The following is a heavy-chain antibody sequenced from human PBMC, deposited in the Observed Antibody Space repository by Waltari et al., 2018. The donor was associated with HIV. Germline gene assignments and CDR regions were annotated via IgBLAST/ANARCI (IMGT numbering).Heavy chain of an antibody. CDR3: AAPSDPTVTRGIFDY. D-gene: IGHD4-4*01. CDR2: IVVGSGNA. J-gene: IGHJ4*02. CDR1: GFTFTSSA. V-gene: IGHV1-58*01. Sequence: QMQLVQSGPEVKKPGTSVKVSCKASGFTFTSSAVKWVRRARGQRLEWIGWIVVGSGNANYAQKFQERVTITRDMSTSTAYMELSSLRSEDTAVYYCAAPSDPTVTRGIFDYWGQGTLVTVSS.